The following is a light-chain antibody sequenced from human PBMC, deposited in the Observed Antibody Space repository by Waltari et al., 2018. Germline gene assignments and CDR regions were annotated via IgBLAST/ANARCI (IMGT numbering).Light chain of an antibody. CDR1: SGHRSDA. CDR3: QTGGHGIWV. J-gene: IGLJ3*02. Sequence: QLVLTQSPSASASLGASVKLTCTLSSGHRSDAIPWHQQQPEKGPRYLMKVNSDGSHSKGDGIPDRFSGSSSGAERYLTISSLQSEDEADYYCQTGGHGIWVFGGGTKLTVL. CDR2: VNSDGSH. V-gene: IGLV4-69*01.